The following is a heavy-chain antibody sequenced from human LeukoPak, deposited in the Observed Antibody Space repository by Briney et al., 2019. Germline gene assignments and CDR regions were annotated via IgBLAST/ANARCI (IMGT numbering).Heavy chain of an antibody. CDR3: ARSLVRARIDY. Sequence: PSETLSLTCAVSGGSISSGGYSWSWIRQPPGKGLEWIGYNYHNGSTYYNPSLKSRVTISVDRSKNQFSLKLSSVTAADTAVYYCARSLVRARIDYWGQGTLVTVSS. J-gene: IGHJ4*02. CDR1: GGSISSGGYS. D-gene: IGHD2-15*01. V-gene: IGHV4-30-2*01. CDR2: NYHNGST.